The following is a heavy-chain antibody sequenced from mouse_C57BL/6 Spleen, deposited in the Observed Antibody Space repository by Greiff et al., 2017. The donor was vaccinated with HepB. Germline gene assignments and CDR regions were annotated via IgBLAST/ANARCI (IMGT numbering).Heavy chain of an antibody. CDR2: IYPGSGST. CDR3: AAIYYDYDGGDY. Sequence: QVQLQQPGAELVKPGASVKMSCKASGYTFTSYWITWVKQRPGQGLEWIGDIYPGSGSTNYNEKFKSKATLTVDTSSSTAYMQLSSLTSEDSAVYYCAAIYYDYDGGDYWGQGTTLTVSS. V-gene: IGHV1-55*01. J-gene: IGHJ2*01. CDR1: GYTFTSYW. D-gene: IGHD2-4*01.